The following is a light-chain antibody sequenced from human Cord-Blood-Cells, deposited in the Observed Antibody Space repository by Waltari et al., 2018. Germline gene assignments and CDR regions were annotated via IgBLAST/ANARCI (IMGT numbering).Light chain of an antibody. CDR3: QQYNNWLPWT. J-gene: IGKJ1*01. Sequence: EIVMTQSPATLSVSPGERATFSCRASQSVSSNLAWYQQKPGQATRLLIYGASTRATGIPARFSGSGSGTEFTLTISSLQSEDFAVYYGQQYNNWLPWTFGQGTKVEIK. CDR1: QSVSSN. CDR2: GAS. V-gene: IGKV3-15*01.